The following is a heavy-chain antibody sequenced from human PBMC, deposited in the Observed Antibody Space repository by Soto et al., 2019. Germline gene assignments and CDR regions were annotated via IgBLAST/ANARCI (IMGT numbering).Heavy chain of an antibody. V-gene: IGHV4-30-4*01. D-gene: IGHD2-8*01. J-gene: IGHJ5*02. CDR1: GGSISSGDYY. CDR3: ARGLRGSTGWFDP. Sequence: QVQLQESGPGLVKPSQTLSLTCTVSGGSISSGDYYWSWIRQPPGKGLEWIGYIYYSGSTYYNPSLKCRVTISVDTSKNQFSLKLSSVTAADTAVYYCARGLRGSTGWFDPWGQGTLVTVSS. CDR2: IYYSGST.